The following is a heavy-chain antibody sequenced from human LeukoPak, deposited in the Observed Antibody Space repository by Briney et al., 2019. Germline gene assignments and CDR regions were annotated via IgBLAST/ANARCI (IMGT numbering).Heavy chain of an antibody. V-gene: IGHV4-39*01. J-gene: IGHJ4*02. CDR2: IYYSGST. CDR3: ARRGTYGGNPGIDY. CDR1: GGSISSSSYY. D-gene: IGHD4-23*01. Sequence: SETLSLTCTVSGGSISSSSYYWGWIRQPPGKGLEWIGSIYYSGSTYYNPSLKSRVTISVDTSKNQFSLKLSSVTAADTAVYYCARRGTYGGNPGIDYWGQGTLVTVSS.